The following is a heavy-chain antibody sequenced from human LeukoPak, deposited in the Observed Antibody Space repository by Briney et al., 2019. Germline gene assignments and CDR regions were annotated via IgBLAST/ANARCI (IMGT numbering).Heavy chain of an antibody. D-gene: IGHD3-22*01. CDR3: ARAAYDSNGYTANHDY. CDR2: ISGSAHKI. V-gene: IGHV3-23*01. Sequence: PGGSLRLSCVASGITFSNYAVSWVRQAPEKGLDWVSVISGSAHKIRYADSVKGRFTISRDNSKNTLYLQMNNLRAEDTAVYYCARAAYDSNGYTANHDYWGQGTLVTVSS. J-gene: IGHJ4*02. CDR1: GITFSNYA.